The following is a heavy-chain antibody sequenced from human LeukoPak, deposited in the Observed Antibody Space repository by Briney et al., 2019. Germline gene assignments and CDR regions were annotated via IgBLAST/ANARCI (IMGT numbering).Heavy chain of an antibody. D-gene: IGHD3-10*01. CDR1: GFTFDDYA. J-gene: IGHJ4*02. CDR2: ISWNSGSI. CDR3: AKDTSFMVRGVIGYFDY. Sequence: SLRLSCAASGFTFDDYAMHWVRQAPGKGLAWVSGISWNSGSIGYADSVKGRFTISRDNAKNSLYLQMNSLRAEDTALYYCAKDTSFMVRGVIGYFDYWGQGTLVTVSS. V-gene: IGHV3-9*01.